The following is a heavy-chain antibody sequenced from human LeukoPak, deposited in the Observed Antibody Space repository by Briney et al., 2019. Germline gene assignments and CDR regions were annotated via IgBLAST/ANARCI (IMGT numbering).Heavy chain of an antibody. CDR1: GGTFSSYA. Sequence: SVKVSCKASGGTFSSYAISWVRQAPGQGLEWMGGIIPIFGTANYAQKFQGRVTITADESTSTAYMELSSLRSEDTAVYYCARGGYSSSWYVRSPYYYYYMDVWGKGTTVTVSS. D-gene: IGHD6-13*01. CDR2: IIPIFGTA. V-gene: IGHV1-69*13. CDR3: ARGGYSSSWYVRSPYYYYYMDV. J-gene: IGHJ6*03.